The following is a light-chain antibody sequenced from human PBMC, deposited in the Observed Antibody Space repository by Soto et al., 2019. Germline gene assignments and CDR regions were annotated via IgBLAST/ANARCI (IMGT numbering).Light chain of an antibody. CDR2: EVS. V-gene: IGLV2-14*01. CDR3: SSYTSSSTYV. Sequence: QSVLTQPASVSGSPGQSITISCTGTSSDVGAYKYVSWYQQHPGKTPKLMIHEVSNRPSGVSNRFSGSKSGNTASLTISGLQAEDEADYYCSSYTSSSTYVFGTGTKVTVL. CDR1: SSDVGAYKY. J-gene: IGLJ1*01.